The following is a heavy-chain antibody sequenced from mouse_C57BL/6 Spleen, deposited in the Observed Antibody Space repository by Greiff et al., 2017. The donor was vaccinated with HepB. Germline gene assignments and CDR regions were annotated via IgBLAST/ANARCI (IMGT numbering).Heavy chain of an antibody. CDR2: IRNKANGYKT. V-gene: IGHV7-3*01. CDR1: GFTFTDYY. D-gene: IGHD2-1*01. J-gene: IGHJ4*01. CDR3: ARYWPRFYYGKDYAMDY. Sequence: EVKLVESGGGLVQPGGSLSLSCAASGFTFTDYYMSWVRQPPGKALEWLGFIRNKANGYKTEYSASVKGRFTISRDNSQSILYLQMNALRAEDSATYDCARYWPRFYYGKDYAMDYWGQGTSVTVSS.